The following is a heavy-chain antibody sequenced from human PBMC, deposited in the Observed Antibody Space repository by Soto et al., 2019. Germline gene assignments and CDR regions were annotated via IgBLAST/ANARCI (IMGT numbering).Heavy chain of an antibody. CDR2: MNAGVGNT. CDR1: GYTFTDYA. J-gene: IGHJ4*02. Sequence: GASVKVSCKASGYTFTDYALHWVRQAPGQRLEWMGWMNAGVGNTLYSQKFQGRITITRDTSASTAYMELSSLKSEDTAIYYCARDTGYTFGSLNYWGPGTLVTVSS. V-gene: IGHV1-3*01. CDR3: ARDTGYTFGSLNY. D-gene: IGHD5-18*01.